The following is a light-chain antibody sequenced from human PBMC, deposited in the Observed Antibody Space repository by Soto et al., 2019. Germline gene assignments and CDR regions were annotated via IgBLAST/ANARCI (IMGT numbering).Light chain of an antibody. CDR2: DAS. CDR3: QQYNSYSWR. J-gene: IGKJ1*01. V-gene: IGKV1-5*01. Sequence: DKKMSQSPSTLSLSERDRVTITCRASQSISSWLAWYQQKPGKAPKLLIYDASSLESGVPSRFSGSGSGTEFTLTISSLQPDDFATYWCQQYNSYSWRFGQGTKVDIK. CDR1: QSISSW.